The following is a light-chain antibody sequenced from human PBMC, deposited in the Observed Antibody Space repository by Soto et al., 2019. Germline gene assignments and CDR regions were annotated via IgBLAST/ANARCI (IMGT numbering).Light chain of an antibody. CDR1: QSVSSY. V-gene: IGKV3-11*01. J-gene: IGKJ3*01. CDR3: HHPRNGLFT. CDR2: DAS. Sequence: EIVLTQSPATLSLSPGERATLSCRASQSVSSYLAWYQQKPGQAPRLLIYDASNRATGIPARFSGGGSGTVFTLTISKLQADDFAVYFSHHPRNGLFTFGPETRVDIK.